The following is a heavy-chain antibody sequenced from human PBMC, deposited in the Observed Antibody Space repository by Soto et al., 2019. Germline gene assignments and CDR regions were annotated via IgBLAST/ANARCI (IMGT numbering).Heavy chain of an antibody. D-gene: IGHD3-10*01. Sequence: QVQLVESGGGVVQPGRSLRLSCAASGFTFSSYGMHWVRQAPGKGLEWVAVIWYDGSNKYYADSVKGRFTISRDNSKNTLYLQMNSLRAEDTAVYYCARMRFPRFGEFDYWGQGTLVTVSS. V-gene: IGHV3-33*01. CDR3: ARMRFPRFGEFDY. CDR2: IWYDGSNK. CDR1: GFTFSSYG. J-gene: IGHJ4*02.